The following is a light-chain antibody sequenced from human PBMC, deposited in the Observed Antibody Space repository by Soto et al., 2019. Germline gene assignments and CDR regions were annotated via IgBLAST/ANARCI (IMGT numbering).Light chain of an antibody. CDR1: QSISNW. Sequence: DIQMTQSPSTLPASVGDRVTITCRASQSISNWLAWYQQKPGKAPKLLIYKASSLESGVPSRFSGSGSGTEFTLTISRLQPDDFATYYCQQYNSYSYTFGQGTKLEIK. J-gene: IGKJ2*01. CDR2: KAS. CDR3: QQYNSYSYT. V-gene: IGKV1-5*03.